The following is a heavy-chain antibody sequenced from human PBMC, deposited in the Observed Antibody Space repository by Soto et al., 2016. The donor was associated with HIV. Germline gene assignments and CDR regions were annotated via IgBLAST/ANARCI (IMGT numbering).Heavy chain of an antibody. CDR1: GYPFTGYY. CDR3: ARSPIQQLPRW. V-gene: IGHV1-2*02. CDR2: IYPNTGDT. Sequence: QVHLVQSGAEVKKPGATVKVSCKASGYPFTGYYIHWVRQAPGHGLEWMGWIYPNTGDTNFAQRFQDRVTVTRDTSISTAYMELSRLIYDDTAVYYCARSPIQQLPRWWGQGTLVTVSS. D-gene: IGHD2-2*01. J-gene: IGHJ4*02.